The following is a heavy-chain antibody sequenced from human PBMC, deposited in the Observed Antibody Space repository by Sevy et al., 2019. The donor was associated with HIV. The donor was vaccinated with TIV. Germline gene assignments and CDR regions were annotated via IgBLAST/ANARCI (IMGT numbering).Heavy chain of an antibody. CDR3: AGYLRGDRAGGFDL. Sequence: SETLSLTCTVSSDSISSSSYYWGWIRQPPGKGLQWIGSIDYSGNTYYNSACKSRFTISRDTSKNQCSLQLSSVTAAETAVYYCAGYLRGDRAGGFDLWGQGSLVTVSS. J-gene: IGHJ5*02. CDR1: SDSISSSSYY. D-gene: IGHD2-21*02. V-gene: IGHV4-39*01. CDR2: IDYSGNT.